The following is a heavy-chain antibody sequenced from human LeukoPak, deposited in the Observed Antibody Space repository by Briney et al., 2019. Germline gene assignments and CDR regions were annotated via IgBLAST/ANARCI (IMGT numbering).Heavy chain of an antibody. Sequence: PGGSLPLPCAVSGFIFSSYGMSWVRQAPGKGLEWVSVSGSGSSTYYADSVKGRFTISRDNSKNTLYLQMNSLRAEDTAVYYCAKGDYSGSYYFDSGGEGTLVTVSS. V-gene: IGHV3-23*01. CDR1: GFIFSSYG. CDR2: SGSGSST. CDR3: AKGDYSGSYYFDS. J-gene: IGHJ4*02. D-gene: IGHD1-26*01.